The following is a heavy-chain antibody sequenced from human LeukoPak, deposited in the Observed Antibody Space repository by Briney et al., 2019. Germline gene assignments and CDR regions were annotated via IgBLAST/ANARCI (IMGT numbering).Heavy chain of an antibody. Sequence: SETLSLTCTVSGGSISSYYWSWIRQPAGKGLEWIGRIYTSGSTNYNPSLKSRVTISVDTSKNQFSLKLSSVTAADTAVYYCARTSTYYYDSGGYHPLDYWGQGTLVTVSS. CDR3: ARTSTYYYDSGGYHPLDY. D-gene: IGHD3-22*01. J-gene: IGHJ4*02. V-gene: IGHV4-4*07. CDR1: GGSISSYY. CDR2: IYTSGST.